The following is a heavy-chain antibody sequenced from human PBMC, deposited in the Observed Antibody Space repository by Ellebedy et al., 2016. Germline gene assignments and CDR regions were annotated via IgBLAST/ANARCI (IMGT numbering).Heavy chain of an antibody. V-gene: IGHV3-11*03. Sequence: GESLKISCAASGFTFSDYYMSWIRQAPGKGLEWVSYISSSSSYTNYADSVKGRFTISRDNSKNRLYLQMSSLKVEDTATYYCANVGGSGTYYNGYWGQGILVTVSS. CDR3: ANVGGSGTYYNGY. D-gene: IGHD3-10*01. J-gene: IGHJ4*02. CDR2: ISSSSSYT. CDR1: GFTFSDYY.